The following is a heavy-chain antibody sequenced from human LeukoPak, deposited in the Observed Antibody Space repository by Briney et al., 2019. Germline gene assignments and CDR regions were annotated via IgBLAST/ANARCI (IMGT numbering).Heavy chain of an antibody. J-gene: IGHJ4*02. CDR2: IYSGGST. CDR3: AKVSDGSGSYYNNGLLDY. Sequence: GGSLRLSCAASGFTVSSNYMSWVRQAPGKGLEWVSVIYSGGSTYYADSVKGRFTISRDNSKNTLYLQMNSLRAGDTAVYYCAKVSDGSGSYYNNGLLDYWGQGTLVTVSS. D-gene: IGHD3-10*01. V-gene: IGHV3-66*01. CDR1: GFTVSSNY.